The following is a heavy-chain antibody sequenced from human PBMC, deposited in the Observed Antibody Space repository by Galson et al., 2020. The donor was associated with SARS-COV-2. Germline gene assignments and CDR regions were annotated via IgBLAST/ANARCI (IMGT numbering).Heavy chain of an antibody. D-gene: IGHD1-26*01. CDR3: ARDSGYMVGATGAFDI. CDR2: IYYSGSA. Sequence: SETLSLTCTVSGGSISSNGYYWTWIRQHPGKGLEWIGYIYYSGSAYYSPSLKSRVTISVDTSKNQFSLKLTSVTAADTAVYYCARDSGYMVGATGAFDIWGQGTMVTVSS. V-gene: IGHV4-31*03. J-gene: IGHJ3*02. CDR1: GGSISSNGYY.